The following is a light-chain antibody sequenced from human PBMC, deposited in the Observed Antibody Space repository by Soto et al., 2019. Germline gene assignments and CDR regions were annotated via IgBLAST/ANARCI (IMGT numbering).Light chain of an antibody. CDR3: QVWDSSSDHPGVV. J-gene: IGLJ2*01. CDR1: NIGGKS. V-gene: IGLV3-21*02. CDR2: DDT. Sequence: SYELTHPPSVSVAPGQTARITCWGNNIGGKSVHWYQQKPGQAPVLVVYDDTDRHSGIPERFSGSNSGNTATLSISRVEAGDEADYYCQVWDSSSDHPGVVFGGGTKLTVL.